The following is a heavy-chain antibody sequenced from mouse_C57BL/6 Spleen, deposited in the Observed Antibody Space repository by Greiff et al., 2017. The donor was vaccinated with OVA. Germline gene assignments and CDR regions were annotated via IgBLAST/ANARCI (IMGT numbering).Heavy chain of an antibody. J-gene: IGHJ2*01. CDR1: GYTFTDYY. V-gene: IGHV1-76*01. CDR2: IYPGSGNT. CDR3: ARGANWADY. Sequence: QVQLKQSGAELVRPGASVKLSCKASGYTFTDYYINWVKQRPGQGLEWIARIYPGSGNTYYNEKFKGKATLTAEKSSSTAYMQLSSLTSEDSAVYFCARGANWADYWGQGTTLTVSS. D-gene: IGHD4-1*01.